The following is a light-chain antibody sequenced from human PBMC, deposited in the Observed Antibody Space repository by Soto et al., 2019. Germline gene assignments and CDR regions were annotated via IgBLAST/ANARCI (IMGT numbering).Light chain of an antibody. Sequence: QSALTQPASVSGSPGRSITISCTGTSSDVGAYNYVSWYQQHPGKAPKVVIYEVSNRPSGVSDRFSGSKSGNTASLTISGLQAEDEGDYYCSSYTSSSTPSYVFGTGTQLTVL. J-gene: IGLJ1*01. CDR3: SSYTSSSTPSYV. CDR2: EVS. V-gene: IGLV2-14*01. CDR1: SSDVGAYNY.